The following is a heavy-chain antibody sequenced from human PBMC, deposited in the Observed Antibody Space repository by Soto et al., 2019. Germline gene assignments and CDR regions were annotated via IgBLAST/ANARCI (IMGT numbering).Heavy chain of an antibody. CDR2: IKQDGSEK. Sequence: PGGSLRLSCAASGFTFSSYWMSWVRQAPGKGLEWVANIKQDGSEKYYVDSVKGRFTISRDNAKNSLYLQMNSLRAEDTAVYYCARGCSSTSCNDAFDIWGQGTMVTVSS. J-gene: IGHJ3*02. CDR1: GFTFSSYW. CDR3: ARGCSSTSCNDAFDI. D-gene: IGHD2-2*01. V-gene: IGHV3-7*01.